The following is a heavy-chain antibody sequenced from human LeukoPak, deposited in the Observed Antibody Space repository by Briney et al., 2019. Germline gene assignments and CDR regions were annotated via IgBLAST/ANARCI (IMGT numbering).Heavy chain of an antibody. Sequence: LRLSCAVSGFTFDDYAMHWVRQVPGKGLEWIGSIYHSGSTYYNPSLKSRVTISVDTSKNQFSLKLSSVTAADTAVYYCARGLGEKDYWGQGTLVTVSS. V-gene: IGHV4-38-2*01. J-gene: IGHJ4*02. CDR1: GFTFDDYA. D-gene: IGHD3-10*01. CDR2: IYHSGST. CDR3: ARGLGEKDY.